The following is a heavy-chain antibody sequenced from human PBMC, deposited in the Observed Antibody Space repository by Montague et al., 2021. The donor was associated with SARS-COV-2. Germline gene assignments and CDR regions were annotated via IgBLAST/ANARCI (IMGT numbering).Heavy chain of an antibody. CDR3: ARGGTYHYGMDV. V-gene: IGHV4-4*02. Sequence: SETLSLTCAVSDGSISSPNWWNWVRQPPGKGLEWIGEIYYTGNTNYNPSLKSRVTIFIDKSKNHFSLQLSSVTAADTAVYYCARGGTYHYGMDVWGQGTTVARSS. J-gene: IGHJ6*02. CDR1: DGSISSPNW. D-gene: IGHD3-16*01. CDR2: IYYTGNT.